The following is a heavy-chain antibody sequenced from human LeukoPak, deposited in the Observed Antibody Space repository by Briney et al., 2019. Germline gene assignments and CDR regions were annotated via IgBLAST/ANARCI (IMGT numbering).Heavy chain of an antibody. J-gene: IGHJ6*04. Sequence: ASVKVSCKASGYTFTGYYMHWVRQAPGQGLEWMGWINPNSGGTNYAQKFQGRVTMTRDTSISTAYMELSRLRSEDTAVYYCATVGSGSPYRYGMDVWGKGTTVTVSS. CDR1: GYTFTGYY. CDR3: ATVGSGSPYRYGMDV. V-gene: IGHV1-2*02. D-gene: IGHD3-10*01. CDR2: INPNSGGT.